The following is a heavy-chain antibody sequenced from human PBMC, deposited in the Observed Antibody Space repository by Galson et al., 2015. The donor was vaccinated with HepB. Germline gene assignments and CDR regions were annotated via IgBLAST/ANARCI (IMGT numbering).Heavy chain of an antibody. CDR1: GGTFNNYA. Sequence: SVKVSCKASGGTFNNYAISWVRQAPGQGLEWMGGIIPMFGTADYAQKFQGRVTITADESTSTAYMGLSSLRSEDTAVYYCARGEVRRPFDYWGQGILVTVSS. CDR3: ARGEVRRPFDY. J-gene: IGHJ4*02. V-gene: IGHV1-69*13. D-gene: IGHD3-10*01. CDR2: IIPMFGTA.